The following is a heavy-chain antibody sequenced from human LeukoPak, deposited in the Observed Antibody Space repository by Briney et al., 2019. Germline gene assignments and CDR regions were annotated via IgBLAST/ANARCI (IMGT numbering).Heavy chain of an antibody. V-gene: IGHV3-30*02. J-gene: IGHJ5*02. D-gene: IGHD3-3*01. CDR1: GFTFSSYG. CDR3: AKDRDFWSGYSNWFDP. Sequence: GGSLRLSCAASGFTFSSYGMHWVRHAPGKGLEWVAFIRYDGSNKYYADSVKGRFTISRDNSKNTLYLQMNSLRAEDTAVYYCAKDRDFWSGYSNWFDPWGQGTLVTVSS. CDR2: IRYDGSNK.